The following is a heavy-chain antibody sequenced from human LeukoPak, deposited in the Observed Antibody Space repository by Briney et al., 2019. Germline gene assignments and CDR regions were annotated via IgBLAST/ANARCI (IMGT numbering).Heavy chain of an antibody. Sequence: GGSLRLSCAASGFTFSNHWMTWARQAPGKGLEWVANIQGDGSQTYYVDSAKGRFTVSRDNSKNSLFLHMNSLRVDDTAFYYCARETSGYTWSPPPFDFWGQGALVTVSS. CDR1: GFTFSNHW. D-gene: IGHD5-24*01. J-gene: IGHJ4*02. CDR2: IQGDGSQT. V-gene: IGHV3-7*01. CDR3: ARETSGYTWSPPPFDF.